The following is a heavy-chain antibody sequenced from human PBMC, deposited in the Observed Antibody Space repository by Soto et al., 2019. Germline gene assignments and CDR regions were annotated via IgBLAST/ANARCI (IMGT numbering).Heavy chain of an antibody. J-gene: IGHJ6*01. CDR3: VATGGHYFGLDV. CDR2: ISGYNANT. D-gene: IGHD2-8*02. CDR1: DNTFTYYG. V-gene: IGHV1-18*01. Sequence: QAQLVQSGSEVKRPGASVKVSCRCSDNTFTYYGINWVRQAPGQGLEWLGWISGYNANTKDAQKFLDTVTITAERSTSTSYLAVRSLPPHDRGLYSCVATGGHYFGLDVWAPGTTVNVSA.